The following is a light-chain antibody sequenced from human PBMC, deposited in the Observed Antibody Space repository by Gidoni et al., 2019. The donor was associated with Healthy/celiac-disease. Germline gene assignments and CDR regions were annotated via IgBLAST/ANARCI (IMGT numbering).Light chain of an antibody. CDR2: GAS. Sequence: EIMFTQSPGTLSLSPGERATLACRDSQSVSSSYLAWYQQKPGQAPMLLIYGASSRATGIPDRFSGSVPGTDFTLTISRLEAVDSAVYYCQQYGSSPWTFGQGTKVEIK. V-gene: IGKV3-20*01. CDR1: QSVSSSY. J-gene: IGKJ1*01. CDR3: QQYGSSPWT.